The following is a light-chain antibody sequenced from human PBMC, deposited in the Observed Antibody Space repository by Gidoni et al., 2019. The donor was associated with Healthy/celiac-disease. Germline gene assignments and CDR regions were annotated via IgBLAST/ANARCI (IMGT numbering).Light chain of an antibody. CDR3: SSYTSSSSVV. CDR1: SRDVGGYNY. Sequence: PGQSITISCTGTSRDVGGYNYVSWYQQHPGKAPKLMIYEVSNRPSGVSNRFSRSKSGNTASLTISGLQAEDEADYYCSSYTSSSSVVFGGGTKLTVL. V-gene: IGLV2-14*01. J-gene: IGLJ2*01. CDR2: EVS.